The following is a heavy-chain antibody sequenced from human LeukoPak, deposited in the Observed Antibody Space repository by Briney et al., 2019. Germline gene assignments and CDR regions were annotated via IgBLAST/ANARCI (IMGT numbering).Heavy chain of an antibody. CDR1: GLTFSSYS. CDR2: ISSSSSYI. J-gene: IGHJ4*02. CDR3: ARVDWYSGDY. Sequence: GGSLRLSCAASGLTFSSYSMNWVRQAPGKGLEWASSISSSSSYIYYADSVKGRFTISRDNAKNSLYLQMNSLRAEDTAVYYCARVDWYSGDYWGQGTLVTVSS. D-gene: IGHD1-26*01. V-gene: IGHV3-21*01.